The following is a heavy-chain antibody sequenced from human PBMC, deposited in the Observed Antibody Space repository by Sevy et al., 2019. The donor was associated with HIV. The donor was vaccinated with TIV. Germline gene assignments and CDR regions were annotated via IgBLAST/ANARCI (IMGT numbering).Heavy chain of an antibody. CDR1: GFTFKDDF. Sequence: GGSLRLSCVGSGFTFKDDFMTWVRQAPGKGLEWVGRIKSKTDGGPTDYAAPVKGRFTISRDESKNTLYLQMNSLKTEDTAVYYCTTDAHDFTNYPSPYYFDQWGQGTLVTVSS. CDR2: IKSKTDGGPT. CDR3: TTDAHDFTNYPSPYYFDQ. J-gene: IGHJ4*02. V-gene: IGHV3-15*01. D-gene: IGHD4-4*01.